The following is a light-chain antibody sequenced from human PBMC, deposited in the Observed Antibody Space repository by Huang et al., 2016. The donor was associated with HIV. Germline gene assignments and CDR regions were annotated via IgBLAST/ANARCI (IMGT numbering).Light chain of an antibody. Sequence: EIVMTQSPDTLSVSPGERATLSCRASQSVRDKLARYQQKPGQAPRLLLHATSTRAAGGPARFSGSGSGTEFTLTISSLQSEDCGVYYCQQYESWPPLTFGGGTKVEIK. V-gene: IGKV3-15*01. J-gene: IGKJ4*01. CDR3: QQYESWPPLT. CDR2: ATS. CDR1: QSVRDK.